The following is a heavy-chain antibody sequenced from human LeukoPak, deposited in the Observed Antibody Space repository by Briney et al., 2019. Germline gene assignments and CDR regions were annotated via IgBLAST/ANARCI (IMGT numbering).Heavy chain of an antibody. J-gene: IGHJ6*02. Sequence: VASVKVSCKASGYTFTSYAINWVRQAPGQGLEWMGWISAYNGNTNYAQKLQGRVTMTTDTSTSTAYMELSSLRSEDTAVYYCARIGNYYYGMDVWGQGTTVTVSS. V-gene: IGHV1-18*01. CDR3: ARIGNYYYGMDV. CDR2: ISAYNGNT. CDR1: GYTFTSYA.